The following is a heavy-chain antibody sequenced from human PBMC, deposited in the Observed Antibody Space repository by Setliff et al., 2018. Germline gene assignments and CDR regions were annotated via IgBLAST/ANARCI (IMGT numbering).Heavy chain of an antibody. CDR3: AREGVDTRSSTDYRYYMDV. D-gene: IGHD5-18*01. CDR2: TIPNFGTT. Sequence: SVKVSCKASGYTFTSYGISWVRQAPGQGLEWLGGTIPNFGTTNYAQEFQGRVTIITDESTSTAYMELSSLRTEDTAVYYCAREGVDTRSSTDYRYYMDVWGKGTTVTVSS. V-gene: IGHV1-69*05. CDR1: GYTFTSYG. J-gene: IGHJ6*03.